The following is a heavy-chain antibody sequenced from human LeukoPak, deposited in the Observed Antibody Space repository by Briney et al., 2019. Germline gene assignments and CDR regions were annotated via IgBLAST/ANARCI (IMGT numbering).Heavy chain of an antibody. Sequence: GGSLRLSCAASGFTFSTYWMTWVRQAPGNGLEWVANIKPDGSDKNYVDSVRGRFTISRDNAKNSVYLQMNSLRAEDTAIYYCARRGGLDVWGQGTTVTVSS. CDR3: ARRGGLDV. J-gene: IGHJ6*02. CDR1: GFTFSTYW. V-gene: IGHV3-7*01. D-gene: IGHD2-15*01. CDR2: IKPDGSDK.